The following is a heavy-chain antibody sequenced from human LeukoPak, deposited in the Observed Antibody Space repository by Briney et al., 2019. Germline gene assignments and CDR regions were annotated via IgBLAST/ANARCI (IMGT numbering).Heavy chain of an antibody. Sequence: SVKVSCKASGGTFSSYAISWVRQAPGQGLEWMGRIIPILGIANYAQKFQGRVTITADKSTSTACMELSSLRSEDTAVYYCARGGSHDAFDIWGQGTMVTVSS. CDR2: IIPILGIA. CDR3: ARGGSHDAFDI. CDR1: GGTFSSYA. V-gene: IGHV1-69*04. J-gene: IGHJ3*02. D-gene: IGHD3-16*01.